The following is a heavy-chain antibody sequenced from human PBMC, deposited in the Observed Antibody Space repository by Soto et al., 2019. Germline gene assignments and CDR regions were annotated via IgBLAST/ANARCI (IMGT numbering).Heavy chain of an antibody. CDR2: ILYDGSNK. CDR3: ARHDVRSLDYYYYMDV. Sequence: GGSLRLSCAASGFTFSSYAMHWVRQAPGKGLEWVAVILYDGSNKYYADSVKGRFTISRDNSKNTLYLQMNSLRAEDTAVYYCARHDVRSLDYYYYMDVWGKGTTVTVSS. CDR1: GFTFSSYA. J-gene: IGHJ6*03. V-gene: IGHV3-30-3*01.